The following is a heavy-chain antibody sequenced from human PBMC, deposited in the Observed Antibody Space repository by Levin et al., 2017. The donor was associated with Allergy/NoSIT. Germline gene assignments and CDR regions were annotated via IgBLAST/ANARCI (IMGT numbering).Heavy chain of an antibody. CDR2: INHSGST. J-gene: IGHJ3*02. CDR3: ARGPPQYYYGSGSLSDWGAFDI. Sequence: RTSETLSLTCAVYGGSFSGYYWSWIRQPPGKGLEWIGEINHSGSTNYNPSLKSRVTISVDTSKNQFSLKLSSVTAADTAVYYCARGPPQYYYGSGSLSDWGAFDIWGQGTMVTVSS. V-gene: IGHV4-34*01. CDR1: GGSFSGYY. D-gene: IGHD3-10*01.